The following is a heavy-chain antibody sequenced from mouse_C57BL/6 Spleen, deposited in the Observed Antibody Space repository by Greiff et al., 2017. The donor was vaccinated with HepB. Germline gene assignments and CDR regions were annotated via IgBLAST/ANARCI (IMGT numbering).Heavy chain of an antibody. J-gene: IGHJ3*01. D-gene: IGHD2-4*01. CDR3: ARGDYDYDAWFAY. V-gene: IGHV1-72*01. CDR1: GYTFTSYW. Sequence: QVQLKQPGAELVKPGASVKLSCKASGYTFTSYWMHWVKQRPGRGLEWIGRIDPNSGGTKYNEKFKSTATLTVDKPSSTAYMQLSSLTSEDSAVYYCARGDYDYDAWFAYWGQGTLVTVSA. CDR2: IDPNSGGT.